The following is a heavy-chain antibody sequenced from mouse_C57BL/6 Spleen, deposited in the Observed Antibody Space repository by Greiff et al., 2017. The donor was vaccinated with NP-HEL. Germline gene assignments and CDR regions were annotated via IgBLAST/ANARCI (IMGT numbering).Heavy chain of an antibody. CDR1: GYTFTTYP. J-gene: IGHJ3*01. CDR2: FHPYNDDT. D-gene: IGHD2-3*01. V-gene: IGHV1-47*01. Sequence: VQLVESGAELVKPGASVKMSCKASGYTFTTYPIEWMKQNHGKSLEWIGNFHPYNDDTKYNEKFKGKATLTVEKSSSTVYLELSRLTSDDSAVYYCARGASGGYYPFAYWGQGTLVTVSA. CDR3: ARGASGGYYPFAY.